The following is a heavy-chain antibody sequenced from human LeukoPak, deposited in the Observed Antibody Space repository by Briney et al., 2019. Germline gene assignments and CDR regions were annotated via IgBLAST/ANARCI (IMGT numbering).Heavy chain of an antibody. J-gene: IGHJ6*03. CDR3: ARGLWFGELRSLFRYYYYYMDV. D-gene: IGHD3-10*01. CDR2: IYTSGST. V-gene: IGHV4-61*02. Sequence: SAETLSLTCTVSGGSISSGSYYWSWIRQPAGKGLEWIGRIYTSGSTNYNPSLKSRVTISVDTSKNQFSLKLSSVTAADTAVYYCARGLWFGELRSLFRYYYYYMDVWGKGTTVTIS. CDR1: GGSISSGSYY.